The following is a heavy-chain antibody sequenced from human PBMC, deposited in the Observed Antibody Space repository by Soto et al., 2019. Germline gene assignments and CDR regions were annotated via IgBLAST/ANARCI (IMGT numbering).Heavy chain of an antibody. CDR2: IDIGGNT. D-gene: IGHD3-16*01. V-gene: IGHV3-66*01. Sequence: EVQMVESGGGVVQPGGSLRLSCAASGFSVTNNYMNWVRQAPGKGLEWVSIIDIGGNTYYADSVKDRFTISRDDSKNTLDLQMDSLRPEDTGVYFCARGRGSTGYLGREHYFDYWGQGTLVTVSP. CDR3: ARGRGSTGYLGREHYFDY. J-gene: IGHJ4*02. CDR1: GFSVTNNY.